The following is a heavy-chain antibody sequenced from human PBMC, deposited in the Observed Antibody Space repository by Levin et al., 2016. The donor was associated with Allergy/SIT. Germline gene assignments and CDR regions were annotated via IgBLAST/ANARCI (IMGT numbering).Heavy chain of an antibody. D-gene: IGHD2-21*02. V-gene: IGHV1-2*02. J-gene: IGHJ5*02. CDR1: GYSFGGHY. CDR2: INPNSADT. CDR3: ARDCSTTISPEVTVWWFDP. Sequence: ASVKVSCKTSGYSFGGHYMHWVRQAPGQGLEWMGWINPNSADTKYAQKFQDRVTLTRDTSMSTFYMELTGLRSDDTAVYFCARDCSTTISPEVTVWWFDPWGQGTLVSVSS.